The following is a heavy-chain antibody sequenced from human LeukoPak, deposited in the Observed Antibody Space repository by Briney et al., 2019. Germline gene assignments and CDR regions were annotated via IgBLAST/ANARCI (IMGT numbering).Heavy chain of an antibody. CDR2: INTNTGNP. CDR3: ARAGGGKGSFQTTVVTGYFDY. V-gene: IGHV7-4-1*02. CDR1: GGTFSSYA. Sequence: GASVKVSCKASGGTFSSYAISWVRQAPGQGLEWMGWINTNTGNPTYAQGFTGRFVFSLDTSVSTAYLQISSLKAEDTAVYYCARAGGGKGSFQTTVVTGYFDYWGQGTLVTVSS. D-gene: IGHD4-23*01. J-gene: IGHJ4*02.